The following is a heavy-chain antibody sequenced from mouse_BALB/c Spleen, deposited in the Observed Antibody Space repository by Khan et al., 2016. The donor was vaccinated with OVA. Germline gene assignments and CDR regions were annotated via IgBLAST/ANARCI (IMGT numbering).Heavy chain of an antibody. Sequence: EVQLQESGPGLVKPSQSLSLTCTVTGYSITSNYAWNWIRQFPGNKLEWMGYIRYSGSTSYNPSLTSRISIHRDTSKNQFFLQLSSVTTEDTATYDCARENYYGYAMDYWGQGTSVTVAS. CDR1: GYSITSNYA. V-gene: IGHV3-2*02. J-gene: IGHJ4*01. D-gene: IGHD1-1*01. CDR2: IRYSGST. CDR3: ARENYYGYAMDY.